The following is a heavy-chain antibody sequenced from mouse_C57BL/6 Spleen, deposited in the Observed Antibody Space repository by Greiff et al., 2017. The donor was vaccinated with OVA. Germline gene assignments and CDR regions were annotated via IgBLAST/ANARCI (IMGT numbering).Heavy chain of an antibody. V-gene: IGHV3-6*01. CDR1: GYSITSGYY. CDR2: ISYDGSN. D-gene: IGHD2-10*01. Sequence: VQLKESGPGLVKPSQSLSLTCSVTGYSITSGYYWNWIRQFPGNKLEWMGYISYDGSNNYNPSLKNRISITRDTSKNQFFLKLNSVTTEDTATYYCARAYTAMDYWGQGTSVTVSS. J-gene: IGHJ4*01. CDR3: ARAYTAMDY.